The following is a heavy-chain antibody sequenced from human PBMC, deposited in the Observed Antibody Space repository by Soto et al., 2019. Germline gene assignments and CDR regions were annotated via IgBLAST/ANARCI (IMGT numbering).Heavy chain of an antibody. V-gene: IGHV4-39*01. CDR1: GGYISCSSYY. J-gene: IGHJ6*02. CDR3: ARRLYYDSSGFEGGGMDV. D-gene: IGHD3-22*01. Sequence: PSETLSLTCTVSGGYISCSSYYWGWIRQPQGKGLEWIGSIYYSGSTYYNPSLKSRVTISVDTSKNQFSLKLSSVTAADTAVYYCARRLYYDSSGFEGGGMDVWGQGTTVTVSS. CDR2: IYYSGST.